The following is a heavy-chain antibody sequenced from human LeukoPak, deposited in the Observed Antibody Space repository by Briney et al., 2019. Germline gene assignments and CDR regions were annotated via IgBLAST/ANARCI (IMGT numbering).Heavy chain of an antibody. V-gene: IGHV3-48*02. CDR3: ARGPAAAIDY. Sequence: GGSLRLSCAASGFTFTSHTMNWVRQAPGKGLEWVSYISVRGDITHYADSVKGRFTISRDNAKNSLYLQMSSLRDEDTAVYYCARGPAAAIDYWGQGTLVTVSS. D-gene: IGHD2-2*01. CDR2: ISVRGDIT. J-gene: IGHJ4*02. CDR1: GFTFTSHT.